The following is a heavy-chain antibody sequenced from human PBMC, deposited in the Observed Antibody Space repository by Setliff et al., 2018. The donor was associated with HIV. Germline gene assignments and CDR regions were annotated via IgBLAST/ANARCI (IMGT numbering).Heavy chain of an antibody. V-gene: IGHV3-7*01. J-gene: IGHJ6*03. Sequence: AGGSLRLSCAASGFTFTSYWMSWVRQSPGKGLEWVANINQNGREKYYVDSVKGRFTISRDNVKNSLYLQMSSLRAEDTAVYYCARDANVLWFGDPTYMDVWGKGTTVTVSS. CDR3: ARDANVLWFGDPTYMDV. CDR2: INQNGREK. CDR1: GFTFTSYW. D-gene: IGHD3-10*01.